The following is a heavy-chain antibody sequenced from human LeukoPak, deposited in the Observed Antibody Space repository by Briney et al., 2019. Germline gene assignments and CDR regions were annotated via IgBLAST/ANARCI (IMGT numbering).Heavy chain of an antibody. D-gene: IGHD3/OR15-3a*01. J-gene: IGHJ4*02. CDR1: GFTFSNYW. CDR3: ARQTGSGLFILP. Sequence: GGSLRLSCAASGFTFSNYWMSWVRQAPGKGLEWVANIKQDGSEKYYVDSVKGRFTISRDNAKNSLYLQMNSLRAEDTAVYYCARQTGSGLFILPGGQGTLVTVSS. V-gene: IGHV3-7*01. CDR2: IKQDGSEK.